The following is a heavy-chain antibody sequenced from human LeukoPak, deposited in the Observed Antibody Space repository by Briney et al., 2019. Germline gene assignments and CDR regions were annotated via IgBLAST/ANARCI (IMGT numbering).Heavy chain of an antibody. J-gene: IGHJ4*02. CDR3: ARDDSSTGIAAAGTLFDY. V-gene: IGHV1-46*01. CDR2: INPDAGGT. Sequence: ASVKVSCKASGYIFTNYYMHWVRQPPGQGLEWVGVINPDAGGTGYAQKFQGRVNMTRDTSTSTVYMEVISLTSEDTAVYYCARDDSSTGIAAAGTLFDYWGQGTLVTVSS. CDR1: GYIFTNYY. D-gene: IGHD6-13*01.